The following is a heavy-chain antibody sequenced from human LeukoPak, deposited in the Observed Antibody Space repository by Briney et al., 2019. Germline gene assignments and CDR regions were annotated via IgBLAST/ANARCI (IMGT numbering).Heavy chain of an antibody. CDR3: ARDYYGDYLD. J-gene: IGHJ4*02. CDR2: IKEDGREK. Sequence: GGSLRLSCAASGFTFSSNWMAWVRQAPGQGLEWVANIKEDGREKYYADFMKGRFTISRDNAKNSLYLQMSSLRAEDTALYYCARDYYGDYLDWGQGTQVTVSS. D-gene: IGHD4-17*01. V-gene: IGHV3-7*01. CDR1: GFTFSSNW.